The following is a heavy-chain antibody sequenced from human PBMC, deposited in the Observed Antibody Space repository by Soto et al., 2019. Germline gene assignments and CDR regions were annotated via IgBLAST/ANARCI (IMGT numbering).Heavy chain of an antibody. CDR2: IYWDDDK. Sequence: QITLKESGPTLVKPTQTFTLACTFSGFSLSTSGMGVGWIRQPPGKALEWLALIYWDDDKRYSPSLKSRLTITNDTYKTQVVLTMTNMDPVDTATDYCAHYSSTASFDYWGQGTLVTVSS. CDR3: AHYSSTASFDY. V-gene: IGHV2-5*02. J-gene: IGHJ4*02. CDR1: GFSLSTSGMG. D-gene: IGHD6-13*01.